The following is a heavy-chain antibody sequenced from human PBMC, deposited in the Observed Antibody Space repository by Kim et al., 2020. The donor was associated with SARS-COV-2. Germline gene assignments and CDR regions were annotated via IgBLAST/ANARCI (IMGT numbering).Heavy chain of an antibody. J-gene: IGHJ2*01. CDR2: FHYSGSV. V-gene: IGHV4-59*08. CDR3: GRRIVSYFDL. CDR1: GGSVTSHY. D-gene: IGHD1-26*01. Sequence: SETLSLTCTVSGGSVTSHYWSWIRQPPGKGLEWIGYFHYSGSVKYNPSLKSRGTISVDTSKNQLSLKLSSVTAADTAVYYCGRRIVSYFDLWGRGTLVTVSS.